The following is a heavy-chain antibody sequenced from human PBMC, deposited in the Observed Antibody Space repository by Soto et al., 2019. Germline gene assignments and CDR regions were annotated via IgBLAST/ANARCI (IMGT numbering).Heavy chain of an antibody. CDR2: IWYDGSNK. CDR3: ARDRLGIFGGPEYYMDV. V-gene: IGHV3-33*01. CDR1: GFTFSSYG. J-gene: IGHJ6*03. D-gene: IGHD3-3*01. Sequence: PGGSLRLSCAASGFTFSSYGMHWVRQAPGKGLEWVAVIWYDGSNKYYADSVKGRFTISRDNSKNTLYLQMNSLRAEDTAVYYCARDRLGIFGGPEYYMDVWGKGTTVTVSS.